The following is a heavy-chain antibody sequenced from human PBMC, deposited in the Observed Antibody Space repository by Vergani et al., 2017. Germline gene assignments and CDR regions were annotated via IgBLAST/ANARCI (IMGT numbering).Heavy chain of an antibody. CDR3: ARDLSYCSGGICSPGYYYYGLDI. J-gene: IGHJ6*02. Sequence: QVQLVQSGAEVKKPGASVKVSCRASGYTFTDYNVHWVRQAHGQGLEWMGWINPKNGDTNYVKRFQNRVTVSRDTSISTAYMELSRLRSDDTAVYFCARDLSYCSGGICSPGYYYYGLDIWGQGTKVTV. CDR2: INPKNGDT. CDR1: GYTFTDYN. V-gene: IGHV1-2*02. D-gene: IGHD2-15*01.